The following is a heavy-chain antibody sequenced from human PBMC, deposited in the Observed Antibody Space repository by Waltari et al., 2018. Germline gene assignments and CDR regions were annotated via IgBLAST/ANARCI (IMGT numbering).Heavy chain of an antibody. CDR1: RLPFSSFA. V-gene: IGHV3-23*01. CDR3: AQDLHALGTYYNPFDH. Sequence: EVHVLESGGALVQPGGSLRPSLAGCRLPFSSFAMSWVRQATGKGLQWVESFNYNDERTYYADSVKGRFTISRDNSKNTLFLQMDSLRAEDTATYYCAQDLHALGTYYNPFDHWGQGTLVTVSS. CDR2: FNYNDERT. D-gene: IGHD3-10*01. J-gene: IGHJ4*02.